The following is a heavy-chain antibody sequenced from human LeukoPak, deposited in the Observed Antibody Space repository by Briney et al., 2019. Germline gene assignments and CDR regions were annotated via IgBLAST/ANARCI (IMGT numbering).Heavy chain of an antibody. V-gene: IGHV1-18*01. D-gene: IGHD3-16*01. J-gene: IGHJ4*02. Sequence: ASVKVSCKASGYTFTSYGITWLRQAPGQGLEWMGWIGAYNGDTTYAEKLQDRVTLTTDASTSSAYMELRSLRSDDTAVYYCVRVAPPLAMITIVDYWGQGTLVTVSS. CDR2: IGAYNGDT. CDR3: VRVAPPLAMITIVDY. CDR1: GYTFTSYG.